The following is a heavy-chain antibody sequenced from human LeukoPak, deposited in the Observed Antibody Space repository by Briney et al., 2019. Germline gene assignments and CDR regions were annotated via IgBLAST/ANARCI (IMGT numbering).Heavy chain of an antibody. D-gene: IGHD4-23*01. J-gene: IGHJ5*02. Sequence: SETLSLTCTVSNDSISSYSCSWVRQPPGKGLEWIGFMCPSGRTDYNPSLKSRVTMSIDTSKNQLSMELRFLTAADTAVYYCATSYDGKTAPYDLWGHGTLVTVSS. CDR2: MCPSGRT. CDR3: ATSYDGKTAPYDL. V-gene: IGHV4-4*08. CDR1: NDSISSYS.